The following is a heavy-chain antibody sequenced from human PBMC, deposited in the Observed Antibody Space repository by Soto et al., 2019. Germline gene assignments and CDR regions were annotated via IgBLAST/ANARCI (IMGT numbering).Heavy chain of an antibody. Sequence: PGGSLRLSCAASGFTFSSYWMHWVRQAPGKGLVWVSRINSDGSSTSYADSVKGRFTISRDNAKNTLYLQMNSLRAEDTAVYYCARGVSVPFLEWFPWFDPWGQGTLVTVSS. D-gene: IGHD3-3*02. CDR2: INSDGSST. CDR3: ARGVSVPFLEWFPWFDP. J-gene: IGHJ5*02. V-gene: IGHV3-74*01. CDR1: GFTFSSYW.